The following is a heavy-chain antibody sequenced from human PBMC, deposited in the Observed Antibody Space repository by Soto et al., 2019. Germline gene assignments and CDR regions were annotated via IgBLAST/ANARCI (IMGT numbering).Heavy chain of an antibody. V-gene: IGHV5-10-1*01. J-gene: IGHJ4*02. CDR3: ARLNYGDYVNQNY. Sequence: LGESLKISCKGSGYSFTSYWISWVRQMPGKGLEWMGRIDPSDSYTNYSPSFQGHVTISADKSISTAYLQWSSLKASDTAMYYCARLNYGDYVNQNYWGQGTLVTVSS. CDR2: IDPSDSYT. CDR1: GYSFTSYW. D-gene: IGHD4-17*01.